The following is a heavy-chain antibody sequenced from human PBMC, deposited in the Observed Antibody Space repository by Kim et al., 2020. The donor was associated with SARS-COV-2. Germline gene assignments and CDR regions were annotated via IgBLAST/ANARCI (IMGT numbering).Heavy chain of an antibody. CDR1: GYTFTTYG. V-gene: IGHV1-18*01. J-gene: IGHJ5*02. CDR3: ARVGMRGYCEDL. D-gene: IGHD1-26*01. Sequence: ASVKVSCTASGYTFTTYGVSWVRQAPGQGLEWMAYISAHNGDTNSAQNFQGRVAMTTDSSTNTAYMELRNLRPEDTAVYYCARVGMRGYCEDLWGQGTLVTVSS. CDR2: ISAHNGDT.